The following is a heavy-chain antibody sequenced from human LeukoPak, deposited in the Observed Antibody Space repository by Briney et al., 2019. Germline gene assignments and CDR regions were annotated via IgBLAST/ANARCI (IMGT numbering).Heavy chain of an antibody. V-gene: IGHV3-30*03. Sequence: GGSLRLSCAASGFTFSSYGMHWVRQAPGKGLEWVAVISYDGSNKYYADSVKGRFTISRDNSKNTLYLQMNSLRAEDTAVYYCASRYSYGYSPDYWGQGTLVTVSS. CDR3: ASRYSYGYSPDY. J-gene: IGHJ4*02. CDR2: ISYDGSNK. D-gene: IGHD5-18*01. CDR1: GFTFSSYG.